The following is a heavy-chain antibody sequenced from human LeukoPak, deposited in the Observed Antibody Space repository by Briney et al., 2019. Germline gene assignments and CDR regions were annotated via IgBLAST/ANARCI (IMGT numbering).Heavy chain of an antibody. J-gene: IGHJ5*02. Sequence: GGSLRLSCAASGFTFSSYAMSWVRQAPGKGLEWVSAIGGGGNGFTTYYGEFMKGRFTISRDNSKNTLYLQMNSLRAEDTAVYYCARDLVRFGGWYDHWGQGTLVTVSS. CDR2: IGGGGNGFTT. CDR3: ARDLVRFGGWYDH. CDR1: GFTFSSYA. V-gene: IGHV3-23*01. D-gene: IGHD2-15*01.